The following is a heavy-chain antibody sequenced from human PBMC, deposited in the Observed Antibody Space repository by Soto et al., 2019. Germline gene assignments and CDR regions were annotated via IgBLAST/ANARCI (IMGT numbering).Heavy chain of an antibody. CDR3: ARDRGGYYGMDV. V-gene: IGHV1-69*04. CDR2: IIPILGIA. Sequence: SVKVSCKASGYTFTSYGIIWVRQAPGQGLEWMGRIIPILGIANYAQKFQGRVTITADKSTSTAYMELSSLRSEDTAVYYCARDRGGYYGMDVWGQGTTVTVSS. J-gene: IGHJ6*02. CDR1: GYTFTSYG. D-gene: IGHD3-3*01.